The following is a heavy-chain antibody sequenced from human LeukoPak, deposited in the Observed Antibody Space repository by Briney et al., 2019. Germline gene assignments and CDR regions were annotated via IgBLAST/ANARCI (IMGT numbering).Heavy chain of an antibody. V-gene: IGHV3-21*01. D-gene: IGHD3-22*01. CDR1: GFTFSSYS. J-gene: IGHJ3*02. Sequence: GGSLRLSCAASGFTFSSYSMNWVRQAPGKGLEWVSCISSSSSYMYYADSVKGRFTIPRDNAKNSLYLQMNSLRAEDTAVYYCARGLDYYDSSGPHVYGAFDIWGQGTMVTVSS. CDR2: ISSSSSYM. CDR3: ARGLDYYDSSGPHVYGAFDI.